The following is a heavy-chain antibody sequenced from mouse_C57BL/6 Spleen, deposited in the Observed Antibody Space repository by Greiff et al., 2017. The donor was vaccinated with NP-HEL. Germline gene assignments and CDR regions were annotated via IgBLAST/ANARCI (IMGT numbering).Heavy chain of an antibody. CDR2: ISSGGDYI. V-gene: IGHV5-9-1*02. J-gene: IGHJ4*01. D-gene: IGHD2-5*01. CDR3: TREEGYSNYLYAMDY. Sequence: EVKLMESGEGLVKPGGSLKLSCAASGFTFSSYAMSWVRQTPEKRLEWVAYISSGGDYIYYADTVKGRFTISRDNARNTLYLQMSSLKSEDTAMYYCTREEGYSNYLYAMDYWGQGTSVTVSS. CDR1: GFTFSSYA.